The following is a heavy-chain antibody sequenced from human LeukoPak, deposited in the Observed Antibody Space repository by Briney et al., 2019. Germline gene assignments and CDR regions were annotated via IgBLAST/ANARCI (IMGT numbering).Heavy chain of an antibody. Sequence: GGSLGLSCAASGFTVSSNYMSWVRQAPGKGLEWVSVIYSGGSTYYADSVKGRFTISRDNSKNTLYLQMNSLRAEDTAVYYCARDLTRYYDSSGYYLWGQGTLVTVSS. CDR1: GFTVSSNY. CDR2: IYSGGST. V-gene: IGHV3-53*01. D-gene: IGHD3-22*01. CDR3: ARDLTRYYDSSGYYL. J-gene: IGHJ4*02.